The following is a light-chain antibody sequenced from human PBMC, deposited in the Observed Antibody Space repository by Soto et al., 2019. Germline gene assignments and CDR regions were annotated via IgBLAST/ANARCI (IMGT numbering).Light chain of an antibody. CDR2: SAS. Sequence: DIQMTQSPSTLSASVGDRVTITCRASQDIHVFLAWYQHKPGKAPRLLIDSASTLQSGVPSRFSGSRSGTEFTLTISSLQHEDIATYYCQKFNNYHLTFGPGTKVDIK. J-gene: IGKJ3*01. CDR3: QKFNNYHLT. CDR1: QDIHVF. V-gene: IGKV1-9*01.